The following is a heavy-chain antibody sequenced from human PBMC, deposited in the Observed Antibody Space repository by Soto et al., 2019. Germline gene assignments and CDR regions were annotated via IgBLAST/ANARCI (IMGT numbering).Heavy chain of an antibody. V-gene: IGHV3-30*18. D-gene: IGHD3-10*01. Sequence: GGSLRLSCAASGFNFSSYGMHWVRLGPGKGLEWVAVISDDGSNKYYADSVKGRFTIYRDNSKNRLYLQMNNLRAEDTALYYCAKDFGSGRQQPLNYYSYYGMDVLGQGTTVTVSS. J-gene: IGHJ6*02. CDR3: AKDFGSGRQQPLNYYSYYGMDV. CDR1: GFNFSSYG. CDR2: ISDDGSNK.